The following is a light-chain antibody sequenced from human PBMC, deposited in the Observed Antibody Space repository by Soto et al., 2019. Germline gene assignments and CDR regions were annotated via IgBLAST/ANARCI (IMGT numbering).Light chain of an antibody. CDR2: GTS. CDR3: QYYGGSFT. V-gene: IGKV3-20*01. CDR1: QSIDSKS. J-gene: IGKJ3*01. Sequence: EIVLTQSPGTLSLSPGERATVSCRTSQSIDSKSLVWYQQRVGQAPRLLIYGTSSRATGIPDRFSGGGSGTDFTLTISRLEPEDFAVYFCQYYGGSFTFGPGTKVEIK.